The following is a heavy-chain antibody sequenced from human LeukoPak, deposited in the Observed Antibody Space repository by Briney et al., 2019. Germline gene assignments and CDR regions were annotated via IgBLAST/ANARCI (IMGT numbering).Heavy chain of an antibody. V-gene: IGHV1-18*01. CDR2: ISAYNGNT. J-gene: IGHJ6*02. CDR3: ARETALYGSGSYPYYYYGMDV. CDR1: GYTFTSYG. D-gene: IGHD3-10*01. Sequence: ASVKVSCKASGYTFTSYGISWVRQAPGQGLEWMGWISAYNGNTNYAQKLQGRVTMTTDTSTSTAYMELRSLRSDDTAVYYCARETALYGSGSYPYYYYGMDVWGQGTTVTVSS.